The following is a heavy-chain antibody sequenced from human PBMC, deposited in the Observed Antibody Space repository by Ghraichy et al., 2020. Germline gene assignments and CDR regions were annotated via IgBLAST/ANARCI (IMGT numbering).Heavy chain of an antibody. J-gene: IGHJ5*02. CDR1: GLAFNTYA. Sequence: GGSLRLSCAASGLAFNTYAMTWVRQAPGKGLEWVSTISNIGTNTFYADSVKGRFAISRDNSRNTLYLQMDRLRGEDTAIYYCAKDGRRASPGLNWFDPWGQGTLVTVSS. D-gene: IGHD1-14*01. V-gene: IGHV3-23*01. CDR3: AKDGRRASPGLNWFDP. CDR2: ISNIGTNT.